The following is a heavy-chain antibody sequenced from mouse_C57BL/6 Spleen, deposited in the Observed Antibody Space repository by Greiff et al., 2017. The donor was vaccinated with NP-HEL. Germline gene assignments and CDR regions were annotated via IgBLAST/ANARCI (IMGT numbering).Heavy chain of an antibody. CDR1: GYTFTDYY. D-gene: IGHD2-5*01. CDR2: INPNNGGT. J-gene: IGHJ3*01. V-gene: IGHV1-26*01. CDR3: ARGNRNYPWFAY. Sequence: EVQLQQSGPELVKPGASVKISCKASGYTFTDYYMNWVQQSHGKSLEWIGDINPNNGGTSYNQKFKGKATLTVDKSSSTAYMESRSLTSEDAAVYYGARGNRNYPWFAYWGQGTLVTVSA.